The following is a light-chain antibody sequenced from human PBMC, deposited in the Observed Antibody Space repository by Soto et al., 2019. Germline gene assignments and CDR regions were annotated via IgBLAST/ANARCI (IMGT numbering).Light chain of an antibody. CDR3: RQLINWPPLT. CDR2: DAS. Sequence: EIVLTQSPATLSLSPGERATLSCRASQSVSSYLAWYQQKPGQAPTLLIYDASNRATGIPARFSGSGSGTDFTLTTISPKHQDYAVYYCRQLINWPPLTFGGGTKVEIK. J-gene: IGKJ4*01. CDR1: QSVSSY. V-gene: IGKV3-11*01.